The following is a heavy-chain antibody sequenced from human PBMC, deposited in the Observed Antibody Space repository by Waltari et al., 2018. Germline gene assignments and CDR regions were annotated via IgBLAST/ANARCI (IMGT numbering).Heavy chain of an antibody. CDR3: ATRGGISNWGLDY. CDR2: ISSGGGTI. J-gene: IGHJ4*02. Sequence: EVLLVESGGGLVQPGGSLRLPCVVSGFTLSTYNLNWVRQAPGKGLEWVSYISSGGGTIYYADSVKGRFTISRDNARNSLYLQMNNLRAEDTAVYYCATRGGISNWGLDYWGQGTLVTVSS. D-gene: IGHD7-27*01. CDR1: GFTLSTYN. V-gene: IGHV3-48*04.